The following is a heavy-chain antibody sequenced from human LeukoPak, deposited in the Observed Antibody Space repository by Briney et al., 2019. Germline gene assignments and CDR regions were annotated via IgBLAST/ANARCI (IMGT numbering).Heavy chain of an antibody. Sequence: GGSLRHSCAASGFTFSSYAMSWVRQAPGKGLEWVANIKQDGGEKYYVDSVKGRFTISRDNAKNSLYLQMNSLRAEDTALYYCAKDMSYGSVSGGPFDPWGQGTLVTVSS. CDR2: IKQDGGEK. CDR3: AKDMSYGSVSGGPFDP. CDR1: GFTFSSYA. J-gene: IGHJ5*02. V-gene: IGHV3-7*03. D-gene: IGHD3-10*01.